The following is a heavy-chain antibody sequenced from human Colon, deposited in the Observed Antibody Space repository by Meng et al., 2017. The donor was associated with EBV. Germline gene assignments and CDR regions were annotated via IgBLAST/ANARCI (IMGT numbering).Heavy chain of an antibody. CDR2: IHHSGSA. D-gene: IGHD2-21*01. CDR1: GGSMSSGNYD. V-gene: IGHV4-30-4*01. J-gene: IGHJ4*02. CDR3: ASFDHIPRRNYFDY. Sequence: RQESGPGLVEPSQPLSLPCTVSGGSMSSGNYDWSWIRQPPGKGLEWIGYIHHSGSAYYNPSLKSRVSISVDTSKNQFSLNLNSMTAADTAVYYCASFDHIPRRNYFDYWGQGTLVTVSS.